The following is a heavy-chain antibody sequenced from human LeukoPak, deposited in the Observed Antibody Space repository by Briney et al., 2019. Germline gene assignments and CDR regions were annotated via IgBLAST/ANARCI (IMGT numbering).Heavy chain of an antibody. J-gene: IGHJ4*02. CDR1: GYTFTSYG. V-gene: IGHV1-18*04. Sequence: ASVKVFCKASGYTFTSYGISWVRQAPGQGLEWMGWISAYNGNTNYAQKLQGRVTMTTDTSTSTAYMELRSLRSDDTAVYYCARDGIAYCGGDCYRIFDYWGQGTLVTVSS. CDR3: ARDGIAYCGGDCYRIFDY. D-gene: IGHD2-21*02. CDR2: ISAYNGNT.